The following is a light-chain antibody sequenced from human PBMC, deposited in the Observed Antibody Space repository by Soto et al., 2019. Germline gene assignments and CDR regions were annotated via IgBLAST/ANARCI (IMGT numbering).Light chain of an antibody. CDR1: HVGSSY. CDR3: QQYSSSSRT. J-gene: IGKJ1*01. V-gene: IGKV3-20*01. CDR2: GAS. Sequence: EIVLTQSPCTLSLSPGERLTLSYRGRHVGSSYLAWYQQKPGQAPRVLIYGASRRATGIPDRFSGSGSGTDFTLTISRLEPEDFAVYYCQQYSSSSRTFGQGTKVDIK.